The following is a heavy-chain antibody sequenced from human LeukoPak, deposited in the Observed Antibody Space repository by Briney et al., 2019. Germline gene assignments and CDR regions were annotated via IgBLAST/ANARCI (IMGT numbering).Heavy chain of an antibody. CDR1: GFTFNNYG. V-gene: IGHV3-23*01. CDR3: AKSNGGNDAFGI. J-gene: IGHJ3*02. D-gene: IGHD1-26*01. CDR2: ISAGGSHT. Sequence: GGSLRLSCAASGFTFNNYGMSWVRQAPGKGLEWVSTISAGGSHTYYADSVKGRFTISRDNSKNTLYLQMNSLRAEDTAVYYCAKSNGGNDAFGIWGQGTMVTVSS.